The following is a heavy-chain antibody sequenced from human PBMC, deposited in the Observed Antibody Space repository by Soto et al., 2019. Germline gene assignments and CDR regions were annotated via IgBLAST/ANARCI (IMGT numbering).Heavy chain of an antibody. D-gene: IGHD3-16*01. CDR2: ISFDGRKQ. CDR3: AKTIGLRLGELAPDF. Sequence: QVQLVESGGGVVQPGGSLRLSCAASGFRFNNYAIDWVHQAPGKGLEWVAFISFDGRKQYYGDSVQGRFSISRDDSKNTVFLQMSSLRPEDTAVYYCAKTIGLRLGELAPDFWGQGTLVTVSS. J-gene: IGHJ4*02. CDR1: GFRFNNYA. V-gene: IGHV3-30*18.